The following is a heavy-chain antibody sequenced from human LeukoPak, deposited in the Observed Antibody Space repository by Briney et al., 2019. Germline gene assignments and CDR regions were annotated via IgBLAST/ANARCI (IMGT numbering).Heavy chain of an antibody. V-gene: IGHV4-59*01. CDR1: GGSISSYY. D-gene: IGHD3-10*01. CDR2: IYYSWST. Sequence: SETLPLTCTVSGGSISSYYWSWIRQPPGKGLEWIGYIYYSWSTNYNPSLKSRVTMSVDTSKNQFSLKLSSVTAADTAVYYCAGSYYYGSGKDYWGQGTLVTVSS. J-gene: IGHJ4*02. CDR3: AGSYYYGSGKDY.